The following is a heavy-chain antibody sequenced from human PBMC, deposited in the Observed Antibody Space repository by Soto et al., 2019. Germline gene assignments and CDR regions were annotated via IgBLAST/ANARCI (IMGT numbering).Heavy chain of an antibody. V-gene: IGHV3-33*01. J-gene: IGHJ6*03. D-gene: IGHD5-18*01. Sequence: GGSLRLSCAASGFTFSSYGMHWVRQAPGKGLEWVAVIWYDGSNKYYADSVKGRFTISRDNSKNTLYLQMNSLRAEDTAVYYCARAGYSYGYYYYMDVWGKGTTVTVSS. CDR3: ARAGYSYGYYYYMDV. CDR2: IWYDGSNK. CDR1: GFTFSSYG.